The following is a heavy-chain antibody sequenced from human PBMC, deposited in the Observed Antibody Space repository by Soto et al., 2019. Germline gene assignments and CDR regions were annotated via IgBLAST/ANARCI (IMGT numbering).Heavy chain of an antibody. CDR1: GGSISSSSYY. J-gene: IGHJ4*02. V-gene: IGHV4-39*01. Sequence: SETLSLTCTVSGGSISSSSYYWGWIRQPPGKGLEWIGSIYYSGSTYYNPSLKSRVTISVDTSKNQFSLKLSSVTAADTAVYYCASLRGGYGYVVFDVVDYWGQGTLVTVSS. CDR3: ASLRGGYGYVVFDVVDY. CDR2: IYYSGST. D-gene: IGHD5-18*01.